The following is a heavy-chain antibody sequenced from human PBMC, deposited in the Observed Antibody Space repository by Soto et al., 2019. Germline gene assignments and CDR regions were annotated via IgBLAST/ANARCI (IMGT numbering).Heavy chain of an antibody. CDR3: ARDVPPYKPGYYYYGMDV. Sequence: ASVKVSCKASGYTFTAYYMHWVRQAPGQGLEWMGIINPSGDSTTYAQKFQGRVTMTRDTSTSTVYMELSSLRSEDTAVYYCARDVPPYKPGYYYYGMDVWGQGTTVTVSS. CDR2: INPSGDST. D-gene: IGHD1-1*01. V-gene: IGHV1-46*01. CDR1: GYTFTAYY. J-gene: IGHJ6*02.